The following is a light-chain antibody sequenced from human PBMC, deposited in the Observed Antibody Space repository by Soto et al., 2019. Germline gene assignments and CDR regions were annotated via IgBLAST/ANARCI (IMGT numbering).Light chain of an antibody. Sequence: DIVMTQSPDSLAVSLGETATISGKSSQSILNSSYKKNYLAWYQQKPGQPPKLLTYLASTRESGVPDRFSGSGSGTDFTLTISSLQAEDVAVYYCHQYYSTPQTFGQGTKVAIK. CDR2: LAS. V-gene: IGKV4-1*01. J-gene: IGKJ1*01. CDR3: HQYYSTPQT. CDR1: QSILNSSYKKNY.